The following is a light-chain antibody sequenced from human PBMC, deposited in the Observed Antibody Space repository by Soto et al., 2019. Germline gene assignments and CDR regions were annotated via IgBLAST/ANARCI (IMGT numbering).Light chain of an antibody. CDR3: QQGNSFPFT. V-gene: IGKV1D-12*01. J-gene: IGKJ3*01. CDR1: QGISHW. Sequence: DIPMTQSPSSVSASVGGIVSIVCRASQGISHWLAWYQQKPGRDTKLLSYAASSLQSVVSYRFSGRGSGTDVTRTISSLQTEDFATYYCQQGNSFPFTFGPGTKVDIK. CDR2: AAS.